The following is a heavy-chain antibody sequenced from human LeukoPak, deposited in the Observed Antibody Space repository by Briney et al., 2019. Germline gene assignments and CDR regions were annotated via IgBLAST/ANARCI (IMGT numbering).Heavy chain of an antibody. CDR2: IYYSGST. D-gene: IGHD5-24*01. CDR1: GGSISSYY. V-gene: IGHV4-59*01. J-gene: IGHJ4*02. CDR3: ARVEVEMAEFDY. Sequence: NPSETLSLTCTVSGGSISSYYWSWIRQPPGKGLEWIGYIYYSGSTNYNPSLKSRVTISVDTSKNQFSLKLSSVTAADTAVYYCARVEVEMAEFDYWGQGTLVTVSS.